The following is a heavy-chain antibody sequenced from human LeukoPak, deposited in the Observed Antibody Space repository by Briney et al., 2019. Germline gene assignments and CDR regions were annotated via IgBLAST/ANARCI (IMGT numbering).Heavy chain of an antibody. D-gene: IGHD3-22*01. CDR1: GFTFSSYG. CDR3: AKATVYYYDSSGYPGYYFDY. CDR2: IWYDGSNK. J-gene: IGHJ4*02. V-gene: IGHV3-33*06. Sequence: GRSLRLSCAASGFTFSSYGMHWVRQAPGKGLEWVAVIWYDGSNKYYADSVKGRFTISRDNSKNTLYLQMNSLRAEDTAVYYCAKATVYYYDSSGYPGYYFDYWGQGTLVTVSS.